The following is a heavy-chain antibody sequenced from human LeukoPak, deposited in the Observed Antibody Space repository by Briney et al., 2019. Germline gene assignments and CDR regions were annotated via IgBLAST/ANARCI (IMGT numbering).Heavy chain of an antibody. Sequence: GSLRLSCAASGFTFSSYGMHWVRQAPGKGLEWVAVISYDGSNKYYADSVKGRFTISRDNSKNTLYLQMNSLRAEDTAVYYCARVRFPFETHEYYFDYWGQGTLVTVSS. J-gene: IGHJ4*02. V-gene: IGHV3-30*03. CDR2: ISYDGSNK. CDR3: ARVRFPFETHEYYFDY. D-gene: IGHD2/OR15-2a*01. CDR1: GFTFSSYG.